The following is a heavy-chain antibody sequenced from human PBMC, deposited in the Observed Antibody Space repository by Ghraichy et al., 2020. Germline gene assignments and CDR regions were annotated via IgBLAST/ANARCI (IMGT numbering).Heavy chain of an antibody. CDR1: GGSISSSSYY. CDR3: ARDQFWSGSRGYYYGMDV. CDR2: IYYSGST. D-gene: IGHD3-3*01. Sequence: SETLSLTCTVSGGSISSSSYYWGWIRQPPGKGLEWIGSIYYSGSTYYNPSLKSRVTISVDTSKNQFSLKLSSVTAADTAVYYCARDQFWSGSRGYYYGMDVWGQGTTVTVSS. V-gene: IGHV4-39*07. J-gene: IGHJ6*02.